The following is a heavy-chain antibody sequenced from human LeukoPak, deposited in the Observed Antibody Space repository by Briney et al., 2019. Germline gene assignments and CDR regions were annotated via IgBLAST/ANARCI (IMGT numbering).Heavy chain of an antibody. J-gene: IGHJ6*03. D-gene: IGHD2-2*01. CDR2: IYTSGTT. Sequence: PSETLSLTCTVSGGSITSGDYYWSWIRQPAGKGLEWIGRIYTSGTTNYNPSLKSRVTVSVDTSNNQFSLKLSSVTAADTAVYYCARDSWVVAAGYYYYMDVWGKGTTVTVSS. V-gene: IGHV4-61*02. CDR3: ARDSWVVAAGYYYYMDV. CDR1: GGSITSGDYY.